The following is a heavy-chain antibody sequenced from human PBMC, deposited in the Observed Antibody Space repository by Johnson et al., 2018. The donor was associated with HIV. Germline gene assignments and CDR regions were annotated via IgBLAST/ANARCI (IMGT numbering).Heavy chain of an antibody. CDR1: GFTFSSYA. CDR3: AKGLNWGGDAFDI. D-gene: IGHD7-27*01. Sequence: MQLVESGGGLIQPGGSLRLSCAASGFTFSSYAMSWVRQAPGQGLEWVSSISGGGGSIYYADSVKGRFTTSRDNSKNTLFLQMNSLRAEDTAVYYCAKGLNWGGDAFDIWGQGTMVTVSS. V-gene: IGHV3-23*04. CDR2: ISGGGGSI. J-gene: IGHJ3*02.